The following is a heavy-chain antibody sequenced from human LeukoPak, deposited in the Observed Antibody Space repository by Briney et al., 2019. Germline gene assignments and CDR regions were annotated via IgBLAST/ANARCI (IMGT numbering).Heavy chain of an antibody. CDR3: AKDSLIWFGELDGYYFDY. CDR2: IGGNGGST. CDR1: GFTFSSYA. Sequence: PGGSLRLSCAASGFTFSSYAMSWVRQAPGKGLEWVSTIGGNGGSTYYADSVKGRFTISRDNSKNTLYLQMNSPRAEDTAVYYCAKDSLIWFGELDGYYFDYWGQGTLVTVSS. J-gene: IGHJ4*02. D-gene: IGHD3-10*01. V-gene: IGHV3-23*01.